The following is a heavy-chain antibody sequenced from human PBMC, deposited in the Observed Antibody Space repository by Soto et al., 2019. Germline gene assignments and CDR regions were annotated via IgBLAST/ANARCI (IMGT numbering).Heavy chain of an antibody. Sequence: SVKVSCKASGGTFSSYAISWVRQAPGQGLEWMGGIIPIFGTANYAQKFQGRVTITADESTSTAYMELSSLRSEDTAVYYCARDRVAARPKGGWFDPWCQGTLVTVSS. CDR1: GGTFSSYA. CDR2: IIPIFGTA. J-gene: IGHJ5*02. CDR3: ARDRVAARPKGGWFDP. D-gene: IGHD6-6*01. V-gene: IGHV1-69*13.